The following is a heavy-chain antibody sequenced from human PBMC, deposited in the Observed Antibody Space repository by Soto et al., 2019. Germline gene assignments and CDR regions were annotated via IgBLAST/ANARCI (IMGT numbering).Heavy chain of an antibody. V-gene: IGHV1-18*01. D-gene: IGHD3-10*02. CDR1: GYTFTSYG. Sequence: ASVKVSCKASGYTFTSYGISWVRQAPGQGLEWMGWISAYNGNTNYAQKLQGRVTMTTDTSTSTAYMELRSLRSDDTAVSYCASRGQIFYYGWGVVFNIWAKGKMVPFS. CDR2: ISAYNGNT. CDR3: ASRGQIFYYGWGVVFNI. J-gene: IGHJ3*02.